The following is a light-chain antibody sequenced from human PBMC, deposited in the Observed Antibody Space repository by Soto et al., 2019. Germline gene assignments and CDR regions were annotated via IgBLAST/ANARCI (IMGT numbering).Light chain of an antibody. CDR2: EVS. J-gene: IGLJ1*01. V-gene: IGLV2-14*01. CDR1: SSDIGAYNY. Sequence: QSVLTQPASVSGSPGQSITISCTGTSSDIGAYNYVSWYQQHPGKAPKLMIYEVSNRPSGVSNRFSGSKSGNTASLTISGLQADDEADYYCSSYTSSSTLRVFGTGTKVTV. CDR3: SSYTSSSTLRV.